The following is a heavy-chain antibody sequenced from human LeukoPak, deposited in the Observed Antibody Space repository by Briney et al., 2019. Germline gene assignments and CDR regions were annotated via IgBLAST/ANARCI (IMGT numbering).Heavy chain of an antibody. Sequence: SETLALTCTASGDSLSSYYWSWIRQPPGKGLEWIGYIYYSGSTNYNPSLKSRVTISVDTSKNQLSLKLSSVTAADTAVYYCARSKSVVTALFDYWGQGTLVTVSS. J-gene: IGHJ4*02. CDR1: GDSLSSYY. CDR2: IYYSGST. CDR3: ARSKSVVTALFDY. V-gene: IGHV4-59*08. D-gene: IGHD2-21*02.